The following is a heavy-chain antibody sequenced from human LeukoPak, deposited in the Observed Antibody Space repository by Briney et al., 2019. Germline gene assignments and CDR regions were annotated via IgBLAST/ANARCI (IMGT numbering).Heavy chain of an antibody. V-gene: IGHV3-21*01. Sequence: GGSLRLSCAASGFTFSSYTMKWVRQAPGKRLEWVSSISGSSSYIYYADSVQGRFIISRDNAKNTLYLQMNSLRTEDTAVYYCARIVGATTIDYWGQGTLVTVSS. CDR1: GFTFSSYT. J-gene: IGHJ4*02. D-gene: IGHD1-26*01. CDR2: ISGSSSYI. CDR3: ARIVGATTIDY.